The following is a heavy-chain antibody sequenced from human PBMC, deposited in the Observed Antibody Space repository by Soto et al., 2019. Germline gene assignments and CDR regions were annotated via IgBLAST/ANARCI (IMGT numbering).Heavy chain of an antibody. J-gene: IGHJ6*02. CDR3: ARDHEWELRDESFHYYGMDV. Sequence: GASVKVSCKASGYTFTSYYMHWVRQAPGQGLEWMGIINPSGGSTSYAQKFQGRVTMTRDTSTSTVYMELSSLRSEDTAVYYCARDHEWELRDESFHYYGMDVWGQGTTVTVSS. V-gene: IGHV1-46*01. CDR1: GYTFTSYY. CDR2: INPSGGST. D-gene: IGHD1-26*01.